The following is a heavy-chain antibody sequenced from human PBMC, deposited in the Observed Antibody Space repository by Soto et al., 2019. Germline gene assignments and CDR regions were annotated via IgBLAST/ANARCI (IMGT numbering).Heavy chain of an antibody. CDR2: IYHSGST. CDR3: ARAGGLGAVAADY. J-gene: IGHJ4*02. Sequence: QLQLQESGSGLVKPSQTLSLTCAVSGGSISSGGYSWSWIRQPPGKGLEWIGYIYHSGSTYYNPSHKSRVTISVDRSKNQFSLKPTSVTTADTAVYYCARAGGLGAVAADYWGQGTLVTVSS. V-gene: IGHV4-30-2*01. CDR1: GGSISSGGYS. D-gene: IGHD6-19*01.